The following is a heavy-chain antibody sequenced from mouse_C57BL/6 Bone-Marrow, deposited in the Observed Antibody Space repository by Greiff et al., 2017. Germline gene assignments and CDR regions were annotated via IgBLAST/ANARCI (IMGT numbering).Heavy chain of an antibody. CDR3: ARDGYTYGY. CDR2: IYPGDGDT. V-gene: IGHV1-80*01. D-gene: IGHD2-3*01. J-gene: IGHJ2*01. Sequence: LQQSGAELVKPGASVKISCKASGYAFSSYWMNWVKQRPGKGLEWIGQIYPGDGDTNYNGKFKGKATLTAVQSPSTAYMQRSSLTSEDFAFYFCARDGYTYGYWGQGTTLTVSS. CDR1: GYAFSSYW.